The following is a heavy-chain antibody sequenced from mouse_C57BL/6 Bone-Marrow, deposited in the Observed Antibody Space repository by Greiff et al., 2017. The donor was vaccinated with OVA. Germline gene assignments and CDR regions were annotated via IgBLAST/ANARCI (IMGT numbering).Heavy chain of an antibody. J-gene: IGHJ2*01. CDR3: ARRNPYYFDY. CDR1: GYTFTSYW. V-gene: IGHV1-50*01. CDR2: IDPSDSYT. Sequence: QVQLQQPGAELVKPGASVKLSCKASGYTFTSYWMQWVKQRPGQGLEWIGEIDPSDSYTNYNQKFKGKATLTVDTSSSTAYMQLSSLTSEDSAVYYCARRNPYYFDYWGQGTTLTVSS.